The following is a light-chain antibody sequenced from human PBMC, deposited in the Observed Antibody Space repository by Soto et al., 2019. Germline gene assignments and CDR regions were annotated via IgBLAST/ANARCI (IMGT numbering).Light chain of an antibody. CDR3: QQSYSTPRT. J-gene: IGKJ1*01. V-gene: IGKV1-39*01. CDR2: DAS. Sequence: DIQMTQSPSSLSASEGDRVSIPCRASQSITTFLNWYQQKPGKAPKLLIYDASSLQSGVPSRFSGSGSGTDFTLTISSLQPEDFATYYCQQSYSTPRTFGQGTKVDI. CDR1: QSITTF.